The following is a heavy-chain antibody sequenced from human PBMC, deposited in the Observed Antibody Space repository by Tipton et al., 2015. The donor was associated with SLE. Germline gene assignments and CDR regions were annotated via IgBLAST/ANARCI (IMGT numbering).Heavy chain of an antibody. CDR2: ASHTESVKT. CDR1: GYSISSGYY. V-gene: IGHV4-38-2*02. J-gene: IGHJ1*01. CDR3: ARDNLIFTTTGSMV. Sequence: TLSLTCVVSGYSISSGYYWGWIRQPPGKGLEWIGCASHTESVKTYYNPSLKSRVPISIDTPSNQFSLNLSSLTAADTAVYFCARDNLIFTTTGSMVWGQGTLVTVSS. D-gene: IGHD1-1*01.